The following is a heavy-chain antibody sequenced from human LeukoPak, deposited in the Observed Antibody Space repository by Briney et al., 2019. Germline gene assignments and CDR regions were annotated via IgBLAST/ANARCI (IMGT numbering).Heavy chain of an antibody. Sequence: GGSESLSCAASGFTFSSSSMNWVGQAPGKGLEWVSSIISSGSIYYADSVKGRFTISRDNAKSSLYLQMNSLRAEDTAVYFCAKKTGYDRCGMGVWGQGTTVTVSS. V-gene: IGHV3-21*01. CDR2: IISSGSI. D-gene: IGHD3-9*01. J-gene: IGHJ6*02. CDR1: GFTFSSSS. CDR3: AKKTGYDRCGMGV.